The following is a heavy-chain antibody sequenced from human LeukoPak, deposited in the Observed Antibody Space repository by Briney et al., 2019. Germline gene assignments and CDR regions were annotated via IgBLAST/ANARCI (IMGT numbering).Heavy chain of an antibody. CDR1: GGSISSSSYY. D-gene: IGHD4-17*01. J-gene: IGHJ3*02. Sequence: SETLSLTCTVSGGSISSSSYYWGWIRQPPGKGLEWIGSIYYSGSTYYNPSLKSRVTISVDTSKNQFSLKLSSVTAADTAVYYCARLGTTLPAFDIWGQGTMVTVSS. CDR3: ARLGTTLPAFDI. CDR2: IYYSGST. V-gene: IGHV4-39*07.